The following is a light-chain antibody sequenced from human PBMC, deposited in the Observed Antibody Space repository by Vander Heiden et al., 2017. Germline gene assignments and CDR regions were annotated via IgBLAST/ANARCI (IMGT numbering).Light chain of an antibody. CDR3: QQYSSYWT. CDR1: QPISRW. Sequence: DIRMTQSPSTLSASVGDRVTITCRASQPISRWLAWYQQKPGKAPKLLIYQISTLESGVPSRFSGSGSGTEFTLTISSLQPDDFATYFCQQYSSYWTFGQGTKVDIK. CDR2: QIS. J-gene: IGKJ1*01. V-gene: IGKV1-5*03.